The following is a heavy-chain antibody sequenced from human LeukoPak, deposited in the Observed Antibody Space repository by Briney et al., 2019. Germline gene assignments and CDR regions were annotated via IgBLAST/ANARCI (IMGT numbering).Heavy chain of an antibody. CDR1: GYTFTSYY. CDR3: ARVRYDFWSGYSQPIDY. Sequence: ASVKVSCKASGYTFTSYYMHWVRQAPGQGLEWMGIINPSGGSTSYAQKFQGRVTMTRGMSTSTVYMELSSLRSEDTAVYYCARVRYDFWSGYSQPIDYWGQGILVTVSS. J-gene: IGHJ4*02. CDR2: INPSGGST. D-gene: IGHD3-3*01. V-gene: IGHV1-46*01.